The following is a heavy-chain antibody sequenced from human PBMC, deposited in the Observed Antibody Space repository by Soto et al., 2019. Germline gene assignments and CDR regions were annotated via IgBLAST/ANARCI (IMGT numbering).Heavy chain of an antibody. CDR2: IYYSGST. CDR1: GGSISSYY. Sequence: SETLSLTCTVSGGSISSYYWSWIRQPPGEGLEWIGYIYYSGSTNYNPSLKSRVTISVDTSKNQFSLKLSSVTAADTAVYYCARGGGSYYPNDYWGQGTLVTVSS. J-gene: IGHJ4*02. D-gene: IGHD1-26*01. CDR3: ARGGGSYYPNDY. V-gene: IGHV4-59*01.